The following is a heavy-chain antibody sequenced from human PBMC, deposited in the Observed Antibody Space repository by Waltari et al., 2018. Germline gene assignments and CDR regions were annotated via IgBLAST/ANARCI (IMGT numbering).Heavy chain of an antibody. D-gene: IGHD2-15*01. CDR1: GGSISSSSYY. J-gene: IGHJ5*02. Sequence: QLQLQESGPGLVKPSETLSLTCTVSGGSISSSSYYWGWIRQPPGKGLEGIGSIYYSGRTYYNPSLQSRVTISVDTSKNQFSLKLSSVTAADTAVYYCARGWPKGWFDPWGQGTLVTVSS. V-gene: IGHV4-39*07. CDR3: ARGWPKGWFDP. CDR2: IYYSGRT.